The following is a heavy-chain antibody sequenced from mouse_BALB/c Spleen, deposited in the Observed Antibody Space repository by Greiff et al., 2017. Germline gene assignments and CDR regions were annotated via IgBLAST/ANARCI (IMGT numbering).Heavy chain of an antibody. Sequence: VKLMESGPGLVAPSQSLSITCTVSGFSLTSYGVHWVRQPPGKGLEWLGVIWAGGSTNYNSALMSRLSISKDNSKSQVFLKMNSLQTDGTAMYYCARERGSHAMDYWGQGTSVTVSS. V-gene: IGHV2-9*02. CDR3: ARERGSHAMDY. CDR1: GFSLTSYG. J-gene: IGHJ4*01. CDR2: IWAGGST.